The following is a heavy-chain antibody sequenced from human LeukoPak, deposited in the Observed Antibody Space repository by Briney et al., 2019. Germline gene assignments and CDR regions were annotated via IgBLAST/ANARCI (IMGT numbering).Heavy chain of an antibody. Sequence: SETLSLTCAVYGGSFNGYYWSWIRQPPGKGLEWIGEINHSGSTKYNPSLKSRVTISVDKSRNQFSLNLRSVTAADTAVYYCARFRLPFSISTAFDIWGHGTVVTVSS. V-gene: IGHV4-34*01. CDR1: GGSFNGYY. D-gene: IGHD2-15*01. CDR3: ARFRLPFSISTAFDI. CDR2: INHSGST. J-gene: IGHJ3*02.